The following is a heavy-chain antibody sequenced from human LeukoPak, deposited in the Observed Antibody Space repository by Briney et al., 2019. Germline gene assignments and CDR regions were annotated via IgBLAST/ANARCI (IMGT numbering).Heavy chain of an antibody. CDR2: IKTDGSIT. CDR3: ARDRSGYYFDY. J-gene: IGHJ4*02. Sequence: PGGYLRLSCAASGFSFSVYWMHWVRQAPGKGPVWVSRIKTDGSITDYADSVKGRFTISRDNSKNTLYLQMNSLRAEDTAVYYCARDRSGYYFDYWGQGTLVTVSS. CDR1: GFSFSVYW. V-gene: IGHV3-74*01. D-gene: IGHD3-3*01.